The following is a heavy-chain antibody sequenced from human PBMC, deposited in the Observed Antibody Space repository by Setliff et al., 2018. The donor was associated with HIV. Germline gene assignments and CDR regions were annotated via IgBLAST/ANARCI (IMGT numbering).Heavy chain of an antibody. J-gene: IGHJ4*02. CDR1: GFTFSNAK. D-gene: IGHD2-8*01. V-gene: IGHV3-15*01. CDR2: MNSKTRGGAP. Sequence: GGSLRLSCVASGFTFSNAKMSWVRQAPGKGLEWVGHMNSKTRGGAPDYAAPVKGRFTISRDDSKNTFYLQMDSLKTEDTAVYYCISLYLGYWGQGALVTSPQ. CDR3: ISLYLGY.